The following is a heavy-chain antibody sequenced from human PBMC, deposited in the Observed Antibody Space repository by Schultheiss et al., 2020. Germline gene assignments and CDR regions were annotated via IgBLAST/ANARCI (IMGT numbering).Heavy chain of an antibody. Sequence: GGSLRLSCAVSGFTFSSYGMHWVRQAPGKGLEWVSSISSSSSYIYYADSVKGRFTISRDNAKNSLYLQMNSLRAEDTAVYYCARVVAATPARRHTFDYWGQGTLVTGYS. J-gene: IGHJ4*02. CDR2: ISSSSSYI. CDR1: GFTFSSYG. V-gene: IGHV3-21*01. CDR3: ARVVAATPARRHTFDY. D-gene: IGHD2-15*01.